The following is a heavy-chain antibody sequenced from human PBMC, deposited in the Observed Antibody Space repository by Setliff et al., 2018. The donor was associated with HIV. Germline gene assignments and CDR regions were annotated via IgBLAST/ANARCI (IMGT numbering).Heavy chain of an antibody. CDR3: VNPSGAMGDFDS. Sequence: SETLSLTCTVSGDSTSSSSSYWGWIRQPPGKGLEWIGSIYYSGSTYYNPSLKSRVTISVDTSKNQFSLKLSSVTAADTAVYYCVNPSGAMGDFDSWGQGTLVTVSS. CDR2: IYYSGST. J-gene: IGHJ4*02. D-gene: IGHD3-16*01. CDR1: GDSTSSSSSY. V-gene: IGHV4-39*07.